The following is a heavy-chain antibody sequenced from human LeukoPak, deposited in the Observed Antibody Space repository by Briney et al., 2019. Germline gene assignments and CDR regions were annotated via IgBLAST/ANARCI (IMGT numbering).Heavy chain of an antibody. J-gene: IGHJ4*02. CDR3: ARVGFYSQIDY. CDR1: GGSVSSGSYY. CDR2: INHSGST. V-gene: IGHV4-61*01. Sequence: SETLSLTCTVSGGSVSSGSYYWSWIRQPPGKGLEWIGEINHSGSTNYNPSLKSRVTISVDTSKNQFSLKLSSVTAADTAVYYCARVGFYSQIDYWGQGTLVTVSS. D-gene: IGHD4-11*01.